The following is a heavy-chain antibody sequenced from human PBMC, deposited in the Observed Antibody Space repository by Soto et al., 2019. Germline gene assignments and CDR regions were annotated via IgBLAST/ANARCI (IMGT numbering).Heavy chain of an antibody. CDR1: DGSITSYY. CDR3: ARVTAVAGFFDF. CDR2: IYYSGNT. D-gene: IGHD6-19*01. V-gene: IGHV4-59*01. J-gene: IGHJ4*02. Sequence: SETLSLTCTVADGSITSYYWSWIRQPPGKGLEWIGYIYYSGNTHYNPSLTSRVAISVDTSKNQFSLRLNSVTAADTAVYYCARVTAVAGFFDFWGQGTQVTVS.